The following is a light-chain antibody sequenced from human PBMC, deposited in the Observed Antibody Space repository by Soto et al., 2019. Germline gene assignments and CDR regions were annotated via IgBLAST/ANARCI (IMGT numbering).Light chain of an antibody. CDR1: SSDVGGYNY. CDR3: SSYTSSSTPNV. Sequence: QSVLTQPASVSGSPGQSITISCTGTSSDVGGYNYVSWYQQHPGQAPKLMIYDVSNRPSGVSNRFSGSKSGNTASLTISGLQAEDEADYYCSSYTSSSTPNVFGTGTKLTVL. J-gene: IGLJ1*01. CDR2: DVS. V-gene: IGLV2-14*01.